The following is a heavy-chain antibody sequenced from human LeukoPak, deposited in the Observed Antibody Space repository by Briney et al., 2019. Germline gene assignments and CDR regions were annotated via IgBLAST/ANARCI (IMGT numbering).Heavy chain of an antibody. D-gene: IGHD2/OR15-2a*01. CDR1: GGSFSGYY. J-gene: IGHJ3*02. V-gene: IGHV4-34*01. CDR2: INHSGSN. Sequence: SETLSLTCAVYGGSFSGYYWSWIRQPPGKGLEWIGEINHSGSNNYNPSLKSGVTISVDTSKNQFSLKLSSVTAADTAVYYCAYFQNDAFDIWGQGTMVTVSS. CDR3: AYFQNDAFDI.